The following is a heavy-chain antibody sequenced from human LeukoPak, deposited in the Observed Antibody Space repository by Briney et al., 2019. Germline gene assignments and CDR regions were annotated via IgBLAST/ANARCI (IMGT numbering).Heavy chain of an antibody. Sequence: GGSLRLSCAASGFTFSNYWMTWVRQAPGKGLEWVANIKQDGSEKYYVDSVKGRFTLSRDNSENTLYLQLNSLRAEDSGIYYCAKAFRIVGIGNPDDAFDVWGQGTVVTVS. CDR1: GFTFSNYW. V-gene: IGHV3-7*03. D-gene: IGHD1-26*01. J-gene: IGHJ3*01. CDR2: IKQDGSEK. CDR3: AKAFRIVGIGNPDDAFDV.